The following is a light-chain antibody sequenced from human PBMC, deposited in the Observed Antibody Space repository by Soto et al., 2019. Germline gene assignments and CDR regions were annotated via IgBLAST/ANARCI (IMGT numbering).Light chain of an antibody. Sequence: DIQMTQSPSSLSASVGDRVTITCRASQGISNFLAWYQQKPGKVPKLLIYGASTLQPGVPSRFSGSGSGTYFALTISSLQPEDVATYYCQKYNSAPSLTFGGGTKVEIK. CDR2: GAS. CDR3: QKYNSAPSLT. J-gene: IGKJ4*01. CDR1: QGISNF. V-gene: IGKV1-27*01.